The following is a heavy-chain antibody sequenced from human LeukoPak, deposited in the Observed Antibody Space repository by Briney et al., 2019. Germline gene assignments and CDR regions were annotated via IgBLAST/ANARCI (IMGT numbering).Heavy chain of an antibody. Sequence: KASETLSLTCTVSGVSISSYYWSWIRQPPGKGLEWIGYMYYSGSTNYNPSLKSRATISVDTSKNQFSLRLSSVTAADTAVYYRARQHSSGYYYFDYWGQGTLVTVSS. J-gene: IGHJ4*02. V-gene: IGHV4-59*08. CDR1: GVSISSYY. CDR2: MYYSGST. CDR3: ARQHSSGYYYFDY. D-gene: IGHD3-22*01.